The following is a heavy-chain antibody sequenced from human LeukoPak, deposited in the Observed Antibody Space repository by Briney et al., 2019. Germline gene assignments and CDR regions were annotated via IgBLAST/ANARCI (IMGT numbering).Heavy chain of an antibody. D-gene: IGHD4-17*01. CDR2: IYSGGST. V-gene: IGHV3-53*01. Sequence: GGSLRLSCAASGFTASSNYMSWVRQAPGKGLEWGSVIYSGGSTYYADSVKGRFTISRDNSKNTLYLQMNSLRAEDTAVYYCARVRGDYPYYFDYWGQGTLVTVSS. CDR1: GFTASSNY. CDR3: ARVRGDYPYYFDY. J-gene: IGHJ4*02.